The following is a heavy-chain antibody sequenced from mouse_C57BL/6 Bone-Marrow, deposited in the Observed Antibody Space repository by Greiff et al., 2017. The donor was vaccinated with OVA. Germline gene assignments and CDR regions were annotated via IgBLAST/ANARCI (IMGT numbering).Heavy chain of an antibody. D-gene: IGHD4-1*01. CDR1: GYAFTNYL. J-gene: IGHJ4*01. Sequence: QVHVKQSGAELVRPGTSVKVSCKASGYAFTNYLIEWVKQRPGQGLEWIGVINPGSGGTNYNEKFKGKATLTADKSSSTAYMPLSSLTSEDSAVYFCARSWAYAMDYWGQGTSVTVSS. V-gene: IGHV1-54*01. CDR2: INPGSGGT. CDR3: ARSWAYAMDY.